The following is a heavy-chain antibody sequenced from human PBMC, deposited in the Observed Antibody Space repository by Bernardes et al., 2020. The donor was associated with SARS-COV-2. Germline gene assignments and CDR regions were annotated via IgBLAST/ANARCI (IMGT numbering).Heavy chain of an antibody. CDR3: ARHARITIFGVVIIPSWFDP. Sequence: GGSLRLSFAASGFTFSSYWMHWVRQAPGKGLVWVSRINSDGSSTSYADSVKGRFTISRDNAKNTLYLQMNSLRAEDTAVYYCARHARITIFGVVIIPSWFDPWGQGTLVTVSS. CDR2: INSDGSST. D-gene: IGHD3-3*01. CDR1: GFTFSSYW. V-gene: IGHV3-74*01. J-gene: IGHJ5*02.